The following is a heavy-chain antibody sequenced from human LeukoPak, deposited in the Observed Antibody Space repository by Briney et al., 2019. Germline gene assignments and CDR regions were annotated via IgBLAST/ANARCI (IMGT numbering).Heavy chain of an antibody. D-gene: IGHD4-11*01. V-gene: IGHV4-34*01. J-gene: IGHJ5*02. Sequence: SETLSLTCAVYGGSFSGYYWSWIRQPPGKGLEWIGEINHSGSTNYNPSLKRRVTISVDTSKNQFSLKLTSVTAADTAVYYCASCTVTTSWFDPWGQGTLVTVSS. CDR1: GGSFSGYY. CDR3: ASCTVTTSWFDP. CDR2: INHSGST.